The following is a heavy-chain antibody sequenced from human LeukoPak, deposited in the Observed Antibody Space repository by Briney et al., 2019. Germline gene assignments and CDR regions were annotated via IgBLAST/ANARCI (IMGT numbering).Heavy chain of an antibody. D-gene: IGHD6-13*01. Sequence: PARSLRFSCAASGFTFSSNAMHRLRQAPGKGLERVAIISYDGSNKYYADSVKGRFTISRDNSKNTLYLQMNSLRAEDTAVYYCARDARSIAAAGTKGRYFDYWGQGTLVTVSS. V-gene: IGHV3-30-3*01. CDR1: GFTFSSNA. J-gene: IGHJ4*02. CDR3: ARDARSIAAAGTKGRYFDY. CDR2: ISYDGSNK.